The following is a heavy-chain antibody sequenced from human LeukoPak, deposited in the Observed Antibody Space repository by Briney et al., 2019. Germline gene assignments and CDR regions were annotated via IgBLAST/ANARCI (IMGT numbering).Heavy chain of an antibody. J-gene: IGHJ3*02. CDR1: GFTFDDYA. Sequence: PGRSLRLSCVVSGFTFDDYAMHWVRQAPGKGLEWVSGISWNSGSIGYAGSVKGRFTISRDNAKNSLYLQMNSLRAEDMALYYCARSTAAGNDAFDIWGQGTMVTVSS. D-gene: IGHD6-13*01. V-gene: IGHV3-9*03. CDR2: ISWNSGSI. CDR3: ARSTAAGNDAFDI.